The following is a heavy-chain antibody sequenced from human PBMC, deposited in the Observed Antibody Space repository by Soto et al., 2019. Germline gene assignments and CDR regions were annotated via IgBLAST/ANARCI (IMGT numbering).Heavy chain of an antibody. CDR2: IYSSGAT. J-gene: IGHJ4*02. V-gene: IGHV4-4*07. CDR3: ARGPFCGNDCYFDV. Sequence: PSETLSLTCTVAGGSISGFYWSWVRQPAGKGLEWIGRIYSSGATKYNPSLRNRVTMSVDTSTDQYSPNLASMTAADTAVYFCARGPFCGNDCYFDVWGQGTQVTVSS. CDR1: GGSISGFY. D-gene: IGHD2-21*02.